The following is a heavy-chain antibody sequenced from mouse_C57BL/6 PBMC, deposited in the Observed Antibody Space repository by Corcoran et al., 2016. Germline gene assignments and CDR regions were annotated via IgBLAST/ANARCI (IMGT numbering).Heavy chain of an antibody. J-gene: IGHJ2*01. CDR2: IYPGDGDT. D-gene: IGHD4-1*01. Sequence: QVHLQQSAAELVKPGASVKLSCKASGYAFSSYWMNWVRQRPGKGLEWIGQIYPGDGDTNYNGKFKGKATLTANRSSSTAYMQLSSLTSEDSAVYFCARGTGADYWGRGTTLTVSS. CDR1: GYAFSSYW. CDR3: ARGTGADY. V-gene: IGHV1-80*01.